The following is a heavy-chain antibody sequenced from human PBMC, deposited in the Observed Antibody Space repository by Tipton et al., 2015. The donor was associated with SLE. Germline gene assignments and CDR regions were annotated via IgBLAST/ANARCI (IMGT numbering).Heavy chain of an antibody. CDR1: GGSISSKNYY. CDR3: PIYYHDSTGLHWFDP. CDR2: IHYSGST. D-gene: IGHD3-22*01. Sequence: TLSLTCAVSGGSISSKNYYWGWIRQPPGKGLEWIGSIHYSGSTYDNPSFKSRVTISVDTSKNQFSLKLSSVTAADTAVYYCPIYYHDSTGLHWFDPWGQGTLVTVSS. V-gene: IGHV4-39*07. J-gene: IGHJ5*02.